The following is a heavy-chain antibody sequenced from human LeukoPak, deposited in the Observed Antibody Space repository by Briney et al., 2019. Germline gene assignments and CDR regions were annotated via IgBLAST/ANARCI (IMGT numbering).Heavy chain of an antibody. D-gene: IGHD6-6*01. CDR1: GYRFSGNY. Sequence: ASVKVSCKASGYRFSGNYIHWVRQAPGQGLEWMGWSNPNSGGTNYAQKFQGRVTMTRDTSISTAYMELSRLRSDDTAVYYCARSGAARPDRADYYYYYMDVWGKGTTVTVSS. CDR3: ARSGAARPDRADYYYYYMDV. J-gene: IGHJ6*03. CDR2: SNPNSGGT. V-gene: IGHV1-2*02.